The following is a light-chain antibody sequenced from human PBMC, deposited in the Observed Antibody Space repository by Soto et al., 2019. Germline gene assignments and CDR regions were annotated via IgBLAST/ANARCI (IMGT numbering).Light chain of an antibody. V-gene: IGKV1-16*02. J-gene: IGKJ4*01. CDR3: QQYHNYPVT. Sequence: DIQMTQSPSSLSASVGDRVTITCRASQESSNHLAWFQQKPGKPPKSLIYDASSLQSGVPSKFSGSGSGKDFTSTISSLQPEDLANYCCQQYHNYPVTFGGGTKVEIK. CDR1: QESSNH. CDR2: DAS.